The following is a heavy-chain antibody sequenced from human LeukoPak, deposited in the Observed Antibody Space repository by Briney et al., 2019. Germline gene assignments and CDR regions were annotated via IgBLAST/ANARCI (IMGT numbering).Heavy chain of an antibody. V-gene: IGHV3-30-3*01. J-gene: IGHJ4*02. D-gene: IGHD6-13*01. CDR3: ARRLEGIAAAGGSDY. CDR1: GFTFGSYA. CDR2: ISYDGSNK. Sequence: GGSLRLSCAASGFTFGSYAMHWVRQAPGKGLEWVAVISYDGSNKYYADSVKGRFTISRDNSKNTLYLQMNSLRAEDTAVYYCARRLEGIAAAGGSDYWGQGTLVTVSS.